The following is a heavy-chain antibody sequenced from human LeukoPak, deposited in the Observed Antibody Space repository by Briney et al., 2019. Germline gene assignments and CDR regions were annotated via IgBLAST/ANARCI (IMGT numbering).Heavy chain of an antibody. CDR3: ARSLGLSYFDH. V-gene: IGHV3-11*04. D-gene: IGHD5-18*01. J-gene: IGHJ4*02. CDR2: IGSIGTII. Sequence: GGSLRLSCAAPGFTFSDFYMGWIRQARGKGLEWVSYIGSIGTIIYYADSVKGRFTISRDNAKSSLYLQMNSLRAEDTAVYYCARSLGLSYFDHWGQGTLVTVSS. CDR1: GFTFSDFY.